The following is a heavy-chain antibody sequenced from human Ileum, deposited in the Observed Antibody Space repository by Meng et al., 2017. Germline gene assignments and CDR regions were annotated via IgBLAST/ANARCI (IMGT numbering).Heavy chain of an antibody. J-gene: IGHJ4*02. CDR1: GFTFSSFE. CDR3: AGDAMRGGDLDY. CDR2: ISGSDGTT. D-gene: IGHD2-21*02. V-gene: IGHV3-48*03. Sequence: GESLKISCAASGFTFSSFEMNWVRQAPGKGLEWVSYISGSDGTTFYADSVKGRFTISRDNAKNSVYLQMNSLRADDTAVYYCAGDAMRGGDLDYWGQGMLVTVSS.